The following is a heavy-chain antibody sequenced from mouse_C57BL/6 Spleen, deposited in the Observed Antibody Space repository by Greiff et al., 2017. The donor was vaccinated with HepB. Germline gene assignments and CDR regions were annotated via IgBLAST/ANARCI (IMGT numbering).Heavy chain of an antibody. CDR1: GYSITSGYY. J-gene: IGHJ3*01. D-gene: IGHD1-1*02. CDR3: ARKGVLWSFAY. V-gene: IGHV3-6*01. Sequence: EESGPGLVKPSQSLSLTCSVTGYSITSGYYWNWIRQFPGNKLEWMGYISYDGSNNYNPSLKNRISITRDTSKNQFFLKLNSVTTEDTATYYCARKGVLWSFAYWGQGTLVTVSA. CDR2: ISYDGSN.